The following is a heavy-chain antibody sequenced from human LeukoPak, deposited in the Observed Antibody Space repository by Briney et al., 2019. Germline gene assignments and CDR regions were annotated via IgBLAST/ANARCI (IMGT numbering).Heavy chain of an antibody. V-gene: IGHV1-46*01. CDR3: ARDSGYNLNIGYFDH. J-gene: IGHJ1*01. Sequence: ASVKVSCMASGYTFTSYYMHWVRQAPGQGLEWMGMINPSGGTTSYAQKFQGRVTMTRDTSTSTVYMELSSLRSEDTGVYDCARDSGYNLNIGYFDHWGQGILLTVSS. CDR2: INPSGGTT. D-gene: IGHD3-22*01. CDR1: GYTFTSYY.